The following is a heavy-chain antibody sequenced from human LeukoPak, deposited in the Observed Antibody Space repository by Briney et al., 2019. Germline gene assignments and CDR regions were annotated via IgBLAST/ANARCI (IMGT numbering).Heavy chain of an antibody. CDR3: ARERFKGSHGYRGVIDYSYYGMDV. V-gene: IGHV1-18*01. J-gene: IGHJ6*02. Sequence: ASVKVSCKASGYTFTSYGISWVRQAPGQGLEWMGWISAYNGNTNYAQKLQGRVTMTTDTSTSTAYMELRSLRSDDTAVYYCARERFKGSHGYRGVIDYSYYGMDVWGQGTTVTVSS. CDR2: ISAYNGNT. D-gene: IGHD3-16*02. CDR1: GYTFTSYG.